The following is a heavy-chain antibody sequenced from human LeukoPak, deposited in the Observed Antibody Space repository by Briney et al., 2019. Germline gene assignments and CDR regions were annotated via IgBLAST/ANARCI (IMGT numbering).Heavy chain of an antibody. J-gene: IGHJ4*02. CDR3: ARSWDNWNFFDY. Sequence: SQTLSLTCTVSGGSISSGSYYWRWIRQPAGKGLEWIVRIYTSGSTNYNPSLKSRVTISVDTSKNQFSLKLSSVTAADTAVYYCARSWDNWNFFDYWGQGTLVTVSS. CDR1: GGSISSGSYY. CDR2: IYTSGST. V-gene: IGHV4-61*02. D-gene: IGHD1-20*01.